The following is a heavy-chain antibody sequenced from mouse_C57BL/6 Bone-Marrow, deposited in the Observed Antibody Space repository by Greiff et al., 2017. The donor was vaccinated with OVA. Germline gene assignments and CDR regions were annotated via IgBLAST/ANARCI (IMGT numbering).Heavy chain of an antibody. Sequence: EVKLVESGGGLVQPGGSLKLSCAASGFTFSDYYMYWVRQTPEKRLEWVAYISNGGGSNYYPDTVKGRFTISRDNAKTTLYLQMSRLKSEDTAMYYCARQGRNGYYSYAMDYWGQGTSVTVSS. CDR3: ARQGRNGYYSYAMDY. V-gene: IGHV5-12*01. CDR1: GFTFSDYY. D-gene: IGHD2-3*01. J-gene: IGHJ4*01. CDR2: ISNGGGSN.